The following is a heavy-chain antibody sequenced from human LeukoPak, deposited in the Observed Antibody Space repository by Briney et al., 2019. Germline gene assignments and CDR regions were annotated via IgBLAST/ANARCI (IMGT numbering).Heavy chain of an antibody. Sequence: GGSLRLSSAGSGFTFSSYEMNWVRQAPGKGLEWVAYISSSGSTIYYADSVKGRFIISRDNAKNSLYLQMNSLRAEDTAVYYCARGPGSSWLGRLNHFDYWGQGTLVTVSS. CDR2: ISSSGSTI. CDR1: GFTFSSYE. J-gene: IGHJ4*02. V-gene: IGHV3-48*03. CDR3: ARGPGSSWLGRLNHFDY. D-gene: IGHD6-13*01.